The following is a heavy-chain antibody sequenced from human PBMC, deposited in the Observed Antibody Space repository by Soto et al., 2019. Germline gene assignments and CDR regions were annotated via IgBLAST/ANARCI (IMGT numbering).Heavy chain of an antibody. J-gene: IGHJ3*02. D-gene: IGHD2-2*01. CDR2: ISYDGSNK. V-gene: IGHV3-30*18. Sequence: QVQLVESGGGVVQPGRSLRLSCAASGFTFSSYGMHWVRQAPCKGLEWVAVISYDGSNKYYADSVKGRFTISRDNSKNTLYLQMNSLIAEDTAVYYCAKDVVPDAHDAFDIWGQGTMVTVSS. CDR1: GFTFSSYG. CDR3: AKDVVPDAHDAFDI.